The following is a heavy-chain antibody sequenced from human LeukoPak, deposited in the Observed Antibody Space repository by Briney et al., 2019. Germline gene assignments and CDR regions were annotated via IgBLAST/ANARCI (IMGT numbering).Heavy chain of an antibody. CDR3: ARHAGSDCFDY. D-gene: IGHD6-19*01. V-gene: IGHV4-59*08. CDR1: GGSISSHY. Sequence: SETLSLTCTVSGGSISSHYWSWIRQPPGKGLEWIGYIYYSGSTNYNPSLKSRVTISVDTSKNQFSLKLRSLTAADTAVYYCARHAGSDCFDYWGQGTLVTVSS. J-gene: IGHJ4*02. CDR2: IYYSGST.